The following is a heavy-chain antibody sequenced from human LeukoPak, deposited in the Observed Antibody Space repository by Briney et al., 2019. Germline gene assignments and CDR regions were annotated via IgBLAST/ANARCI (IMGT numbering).Heavy chain of an antibody. V-gene: IGHV3-30*18. Sequence: PGGSLRLSCAASGSTFSDYGMHWVRQAPGKGPEWVAVISYDGNNMFYADSVRGRFSISRDNTENTLYLQTNSLRAEDTAVYYCAKVFRSNAWSTPLDYWGQGTLVTVSS. D-gene: IGHD2-8*01. CDR3: AKVFRSNAWSTPLDY. CDR1: GSTFSDYG. J-gene: IGHJ4*02. CDR2: ISYDGNNM.